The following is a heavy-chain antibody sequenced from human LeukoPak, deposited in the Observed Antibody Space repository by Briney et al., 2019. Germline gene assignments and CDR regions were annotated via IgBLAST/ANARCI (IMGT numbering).Heavy chain of an antibody. CDR1: GFTFSSYW. D-gene: IGHD2-15*01. Sequence: PGGSLRLSCAASGFTFSSYWMSWVRQAPGKGLEWVANMKLDGSEEYYVDSVKGRFTISRDNAKNSLYLQMNSLRVDDTAVYYCTRWARYCSGGSRYSWFDPWGQGTLVTVSS. CDR2: MKLDGSEE. CDR3: TRWARYCSGGSRYSWFDP. J-gene: IGHJ5*02. V-gene: IGHV3-7*01.